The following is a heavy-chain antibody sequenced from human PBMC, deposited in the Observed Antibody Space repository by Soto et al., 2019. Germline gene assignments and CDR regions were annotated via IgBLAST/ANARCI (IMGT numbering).Heavy chain of an antibody. D-gene: IGHD3-3*01. CDR2: IYYSGST. CDR3: ASGELRFLEWLSTPPSGMDV. CDR1: GGSISSGCYY. Sequence: PSETLSLTCTVSGGSISSGCYYWSWIRQHPGKGLDWIGYIYYSGSTYYNPSLKSRVTISVDTSKNQFSLKLSSVTAADTAVYYCASGELRFLEWLSTPPSGMDVWGQGTTVTVSS. J-gene: IGHJ6*02. V-gene: IGHV4-31*03.